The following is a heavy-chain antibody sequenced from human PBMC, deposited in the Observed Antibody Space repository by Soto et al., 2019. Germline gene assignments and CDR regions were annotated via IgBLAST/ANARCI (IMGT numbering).Heavy chain of an antibody. J-gene: IGHJ6*02. D-gene: IGHD3-9*01. Sequence: GGSLRLSCAASGFTFSSYAMHWVRQAPGKGLEWVAVISYDGSNKYYADSVKGRFTISRDNSKNTLYLQMNSLRAEDTAVYYCARAPAPLGILDWLYSYYYYYGMDVWGQGTTVTVSS. V-gene: IGHV3-30-3*01. CDR2: ISYDGSNK. CDR1: GFTFSSYA. CDR3: ARAPAPLGILDWLYSYYYYYGMDV.